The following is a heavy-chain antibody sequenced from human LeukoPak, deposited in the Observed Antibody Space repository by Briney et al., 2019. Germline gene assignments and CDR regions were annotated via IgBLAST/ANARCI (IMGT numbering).Heavy chain of an antibody. D-gene: IGHD5-12*01. Sequence: GGSLRLSCAASGFTFSSYAMHWVRQAPGKGLEWVAVISYDGSNKYYADSVKGRFTISRDNSKNTLYLQMNSLRAEDTAVYYCARVRLRSTDYFDYWGQGTLVTVSS. CDR2: ISYDGSNK. V-gene: IGHV3-30-3*01. J-gene: IGHJ4*02. CDR1: GFTFSSYA. CDR3: ARVRLRSTDYFDY.